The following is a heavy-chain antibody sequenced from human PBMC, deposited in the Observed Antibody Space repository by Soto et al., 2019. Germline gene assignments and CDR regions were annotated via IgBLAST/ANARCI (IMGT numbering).Heavy chain of an antibody. CDR3: ARDKSGPADY. V-gene: IGHV3-74*01. J-gene: IGHJ4*02. CDR2: IDSDVSRT. D-gene: IGHD5-12*01. CDR1: GFTFSNYF. Sequence: XVCLRLSCAASGFTFSNYFMHWVRQAPGKGLVWVSRIDSDVSRTNYADSVEGRFTISRDNAKNTLYLQMNSLTSEDTAVYYCARDKSGPADYWGQGTLVTVS.